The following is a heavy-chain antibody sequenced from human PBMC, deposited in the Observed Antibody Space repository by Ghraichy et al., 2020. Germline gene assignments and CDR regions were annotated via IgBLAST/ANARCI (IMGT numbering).Heavy chain of an antibody. Sequence: GGSLRLSCAASGFSFSDYYMSWIRQAPGKGLEWVSYISSSGSNIYYADSVKGRFTISRDNAKNSLYLQMNSLRAEDTAVYYCGRGKGVAGGHNWFDPWGQGTLVTVSS. J-gene: IGHJ5*02. D-gene: IGHD6-19*01. CDR2: ISSSGSNI. CDR3: GRGKGVAGGHNWFDP. CDR1: GFSFSDYY. V-gene: IGHV3-11*01.